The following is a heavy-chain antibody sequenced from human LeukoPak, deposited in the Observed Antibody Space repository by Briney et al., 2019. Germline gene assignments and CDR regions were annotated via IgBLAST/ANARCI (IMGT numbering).Heavy chain of an antibody. CDR2: MNPDSGIT. D-gene: IGHD3-10*01. CDR3: ARGARYYYGSGSYLVDY. J-gene: IGHJ4*02. CDR1: GYTLISYD. V-gene: IGHV1-8*03. Sequence: ASVTVSCTASGYTLISYDINWVRQATGQGLEWMGWMNPDSGITGYAQKFQGRVTITRNTSINTAYMELSSLRSEDTAIYYCARGARYYYGSGSYLVDYWGQGTLVTVSA.